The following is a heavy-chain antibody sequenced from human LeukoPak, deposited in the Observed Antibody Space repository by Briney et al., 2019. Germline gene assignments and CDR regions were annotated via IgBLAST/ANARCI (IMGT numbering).Heavy chain of an antibody. Sequence: SETLSLTCTVSGGSIGSRSHYWSWIRQPAGKGLEWIGRIDTSGSTNYNPSLKSRVTISVDPSENQFSLRLSSVTAADTAVYYCANQYPGWGQGTLVTVSS. V-gene: IGHV4-61*02. CDR3: ANQYPG. D-gene: IGHD2/OR15-2a*01. CDR1: GGSIGSRSHY. J-gene: IGHJ4*02. CDR2: IDTSGST.